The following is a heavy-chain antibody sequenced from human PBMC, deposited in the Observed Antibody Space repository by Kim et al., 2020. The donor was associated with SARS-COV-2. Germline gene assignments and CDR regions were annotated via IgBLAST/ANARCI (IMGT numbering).Heavy chain of an antibody. J-gene: IGHJ5*02. D-gene: IGHD3-22*01. CDR2: ISSSSSTI. V-gene: IGHV3-48*04. CDR3: AREGHDYYDSSGYYYPGWFDP. Sequence: GGSLRLSCAASGFTFSSYSMNWVRQAPGKGLEWVSYISSSSSTIYYADSVKGRFTISRDNAKNSLYLQMNSLRAEDTAVYYCAREGHDYYDSSGYYYPGWFDPWGQGTLVTVSS. CDR1: GFTFSSYS.